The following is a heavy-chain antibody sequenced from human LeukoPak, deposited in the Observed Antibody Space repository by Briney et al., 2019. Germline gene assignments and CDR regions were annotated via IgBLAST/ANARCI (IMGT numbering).Heavy chain of an antibody. CDR1: GYTFTSYD. J-gene: IGHJ5*02. V-gene: IGHV1-8*01. Sequence: GASVKVSCKASGYTFTSYDINWVRQATGQGLEWMGWMNPKSGNTGYAQKFQGRVTMTRNTSISTAYMELSSLRSEDTAVYYCARGWENSNWFDPWGQGTLVTVSS. D-gene: IGHD2/OR15-2a*01. CDR3: ARGWENSNWFDP. CDR2: MNPKSGNT.